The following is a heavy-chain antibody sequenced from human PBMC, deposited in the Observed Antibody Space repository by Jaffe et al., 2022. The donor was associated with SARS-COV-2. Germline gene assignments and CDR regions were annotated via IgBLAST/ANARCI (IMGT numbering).Heavy chain of an antibody. CDR1: GFTFSNAW. CDR3: TTDRARLSSGYYWGYFDY. V-gene: IGHV3-15*01. J-gene: IGHJ4*02. CDR2: IKSKTDDGTT. Sequence: EVQLVESGGGLVKPGGSLRLSCAASGFTFSNAWMSWVRQAPGKGLEWVGRIKSKTDDGTTDYAAPVKGRFTISRDDSKNTLYLQMNSLKTEDTAVYYCTTDRARLSSGYYWGYFDYWGQGTLVTVSS. D-gene: IGHD3-22*01.